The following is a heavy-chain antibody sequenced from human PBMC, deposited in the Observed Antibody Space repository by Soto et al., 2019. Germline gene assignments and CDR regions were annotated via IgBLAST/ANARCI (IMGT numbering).Heavy chain of an antibody. CDR1: GFTFSSYG. D-gene: IGHD3-22*01. CDR2: MWSYGSNK. V-gene: IGHV3-33*01. CDR3: ARDGDSSGHYSQFDY. J-gene: IGHJ4*02. Sequence: QVQVEESGGGVVQAGRSLRLACSASGFTFSSYGMHWVRQAPGKGLEWVAVMWSYGSNKYYADSVKGRFTISRDNSMNTLYLQMNSLRAEDTAVYYCARDGDSSGHYSQFDYWGQGTMVTVPS.